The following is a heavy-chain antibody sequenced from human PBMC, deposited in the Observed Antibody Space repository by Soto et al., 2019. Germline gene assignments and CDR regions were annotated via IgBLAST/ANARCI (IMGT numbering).Heavy chain of an antibody. J-gene: IGHJ4*02. CDR2: ISGSGGST. Sequence: PGGSLRLSCAASGFTFSSSAMSWVHQAPGKGLEWVSAISGSGGSTYYADTVKGRFTVSRDNSKNTLYLQMNSLRAEDTAVYYCARSGYYYPLDFDHWGQGNLVTVSS. CDR1: GFTFSSSA. CDR3: ARSGYYYPLDFDH. D-gene: IGHD3-22*01. V-gene: IGHV3-23*01.